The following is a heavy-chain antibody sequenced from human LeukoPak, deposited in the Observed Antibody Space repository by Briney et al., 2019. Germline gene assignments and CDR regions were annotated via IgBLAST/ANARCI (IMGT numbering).Heavy chain of an antibody. CDR3: ARTYYYDSSGPDDAFDI. CDR2: IYYSGST. CDR1: GGSISSSSYY. D-gene: IGHD3-22*01. V-gene: IGHV4-39*01. J-gene: IGHJ3*02. Sequence: SETLSLTCTVSGGSISSSSYYWGWIRQPPGKGLEWIGSIYYSGSTYYNPSLKSRVTISVDTSKNQFSLKLSSVTAADTAVYYCARTYYYDSSGPDDAFDIWGQGTMVTDSS.